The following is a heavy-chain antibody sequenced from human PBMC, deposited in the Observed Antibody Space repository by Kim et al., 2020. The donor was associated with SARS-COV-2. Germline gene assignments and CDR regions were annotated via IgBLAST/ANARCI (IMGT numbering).Heavy chain of an antibody. CDR1: GFTFSSYG. CDR2: ISYDGSNK. J-gene: IGHJ4*02. D-gene: IGHD3-10*01. Sequence: GGSLRPSCAASGFTFSSYGMHWVRQAPGKGLEWVAVISYDGSNKYYVDSVKGRFTISRDNSKNTLYLQMNSLRAEDTAVYYCAKGQGGITIGPVVYWGQGTLVTVSS. V-gene: IGHV3-30*18. CDR3: AKGQGGITIGPVVY.